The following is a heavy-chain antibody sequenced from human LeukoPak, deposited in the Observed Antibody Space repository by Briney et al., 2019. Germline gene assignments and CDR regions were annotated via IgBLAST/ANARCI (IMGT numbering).Heavy chain of an antibody. CDR2: IYYSGST. Sequence: SETLSLTCTVSGGSISSYYWSWIRQPPEKGLEWIGDIYYSGSTNYNPSLKSRVTISVDTSKNQFSLKLSSVTAADTAVYYCARMGPIFTEVDYWGQGTLVTVSS. CDR3: ARMGPIFTEVDY. J-gene: IGHJ4*02. D-gene: IGHD1-26*01. V-gene: IGHV4-59*01. CDR1: GGSISSYY.